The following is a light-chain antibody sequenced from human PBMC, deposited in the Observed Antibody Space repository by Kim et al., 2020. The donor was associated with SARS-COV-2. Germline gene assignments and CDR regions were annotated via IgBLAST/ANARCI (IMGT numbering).Light chain of an antibody. V-gene: IGKV1-16*02. CDR1: QGINNY. CDR3: QQYESYPLT. Sequence: DIQMTQSPSSLSASVGDRVTITCRASQGINNYLAWSQQTPGKAPTSLIYAASSVQSGVPSKFSGSGSGTDFTLTISSLQPEDFATYYCQQYESYPLTFGQGTKVDSK. CDR2: AAS. J-gene: IGKJ1*01.